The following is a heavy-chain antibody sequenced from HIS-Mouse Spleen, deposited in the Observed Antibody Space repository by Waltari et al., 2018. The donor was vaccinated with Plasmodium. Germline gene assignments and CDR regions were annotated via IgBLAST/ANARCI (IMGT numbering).Heavy chain of an antibody. J-gene: IGHJ4*02. V-gene: IGHV4-39*01. CDR2: IYYSGST. Sequence: SSSYYWGWIRQPPGKGLEWIGSIYYSGSTYYNPSLKSRVTISVDTSKNQFSLKLSSVTAADTAVYYCARLFDYWGQGTLVTVSS. CDR3: ARLFDY. CDR1: SSSYY.